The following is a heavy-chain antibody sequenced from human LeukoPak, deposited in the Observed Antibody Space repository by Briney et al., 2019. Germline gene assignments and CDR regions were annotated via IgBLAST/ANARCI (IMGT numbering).Heavy chain of an antibody. CDR3: AKEAWRGATPFDY. CDR2: ISGSGGTP. J-gene: IGHJ4*02. CDR1: GFTFSSYS. V-gene: IGHV3-23*01. Sequence: GGSLRLSCAASGFTFSSYSMNWVRQAPGKGLEWVSAISGSGGTPYYADSVKGRFTISRDNSQNMLYLRMNSLRAEDTAVYYCAKEAWRGATPFDYWGQGTLVTVSS. D-gene: IGHD1-26*01.